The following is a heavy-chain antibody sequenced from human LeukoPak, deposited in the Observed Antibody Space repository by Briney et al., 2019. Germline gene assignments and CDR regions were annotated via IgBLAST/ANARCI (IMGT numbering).Heavy chain of an antibody. CDR3: ARAGILTGGNWFDP. Sequence: SETLSLTCTVSGGSTSSYYWSWIRQPAGKGLEWIGRIYTSGSTNYNPSLKSRVTMSVDTSKNQFSLKLSSVTAADTAVYYCARAGILTGGNWFDPWGQGTLVTVSS. J-gene: IGHJ5*02. V-gene: IGHV4-4*07. CDR1: GGSTSSYY. D-gene: IGHD3-9*01. CDR2: IYTSGST.